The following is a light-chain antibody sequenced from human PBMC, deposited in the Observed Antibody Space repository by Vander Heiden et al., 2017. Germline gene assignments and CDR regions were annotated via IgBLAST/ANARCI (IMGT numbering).Light chain of an antibody. CDR2: DAS. J-gene: IGKJ4*01. CDR1: QSVSSY. V-gene: IGKV3-11*01. Sequence: EIVLTQSPATLSLSPGERATLSCRASQSVSSYLAWYQQKPFQAPRLLIYDASNRATGIPARFSGSGSGTDFTLTISSLEPEDLAVYYSQQRSNWPLTFGGGTKVEIK. CDR3: QQRSNWPLT.